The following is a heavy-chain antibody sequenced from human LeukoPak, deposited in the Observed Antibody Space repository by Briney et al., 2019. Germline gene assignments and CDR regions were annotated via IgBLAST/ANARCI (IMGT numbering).Heavy chain of an antibody. CDR1: GYRFTSYW. CDR2: IYPGDSDT. Sequence: GESLKISCKGSGYRFTSYWIGWVRQMPGKGLEWMGIIYPGDSDTRYSPSFQGQVTISADKSISTAYLQWSSLKASDTAMYYCARHLLGYCSGGSCEYYFDYWGQGTLVTVSS. V-gene: IGHV5-51*01. CDR3: ARHLLGYCSGGSCEYYFDY. D-gene: IGHD2-15*01. J-gene: IGHJ4*02.